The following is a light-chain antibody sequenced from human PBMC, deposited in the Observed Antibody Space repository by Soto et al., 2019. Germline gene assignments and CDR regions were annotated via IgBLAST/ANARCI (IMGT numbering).Light chain of an antibody. CDR3: QQYNSYPWT. CDR2: AAS. CDR1: QTISSW. Sequence: DIQMTQSPSPLSGSVGDRVTITCRASQTISSWLAWYQQKPGKAPKLLIYAASGLHSGVPSRFSGSGSGTDFTLTISSLQPDDVATYYCQQYNSYPWTFGQGTKVDIK. J-gene: IGKJ1*01. V-gene: IGKV1-5*01.